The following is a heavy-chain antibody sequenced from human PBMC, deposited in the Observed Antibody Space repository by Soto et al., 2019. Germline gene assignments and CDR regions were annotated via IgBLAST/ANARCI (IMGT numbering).Heavy chain of an antibody. D-gene: IGHD2-2*01. CDR1: GASISSSY. J-gene: IGHJ4*02. V-gene: IGHV4-59*01. Sequence: SETLSLTCTVSGASISSSYCSWIRQPPGKGLEWIGYIFHTGTTNYNPSLKSRVPMSVDTSKKQTSLNLCSLTTADTAVYFCARGGTRSSSTSGGVGGFDDWGQGTLVTVSS. CDR3: ARGGTRSSSTSGGVGGFDD. CDR2: IFHTGTT.